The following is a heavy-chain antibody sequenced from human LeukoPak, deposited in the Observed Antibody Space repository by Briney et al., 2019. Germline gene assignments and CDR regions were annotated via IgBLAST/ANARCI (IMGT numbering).Heavy chain of an antibody. Sequence: ASAKVSCKASGYTFISYGISWVRQAPGQGLEWLGWISTYNGNTNYAQKFQGRVTMTTDTSTSTAYMGLRSLRSDDTAVYYCARDPDISTNWFDPWGQGTLVTVSS. V-gene: IGHV1-18*01. D-gene: IGHD3-9*01. J-gene: IGHJ5*02. CDR1: GYTFISYG. CDR3: ARDPDISTNWFDP. CDR2: ISTYNGNT.